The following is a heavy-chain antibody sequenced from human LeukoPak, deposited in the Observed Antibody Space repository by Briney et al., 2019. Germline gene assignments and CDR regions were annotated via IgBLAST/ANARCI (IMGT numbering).Heavy chain of an antibody. Sequence: ASVKVSCKASGYTFTGYYMHWVRQAPGQGLEWMGRINPNSGGTNFAQKFRGRVTMTRDTSTSTAYMELRSLRSDDTAVYYCARDRTRYSSGWPDYWGQGTLVTVSS. V-gene: IGHV1-2*06. CDR3: ARDRTRYSSGWPDY. CDR1: GYTFTGYY. D-gene: IGHD6-19*01. CDR2: INPNSGGT. J-gene: IGHJ4*02.